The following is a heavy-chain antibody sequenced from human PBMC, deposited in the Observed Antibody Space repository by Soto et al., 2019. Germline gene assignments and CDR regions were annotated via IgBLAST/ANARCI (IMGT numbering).Heavy chain of an antibody. CDR2: ISYDGSNK. V-gene: IGHV3-30*18. J-gene: IGHJ4*02. CDR3: AKLWIVGSAYCYESGFFDY. Sequence: GSRRLSCAASGFAFSSYGIHWGRQAPGKGLEWVAAISYDGSNKHYADSVKGRFTISRDNSKNAVYLQMNSLRAEDTAIYYCAKLWIVGSAYCYESGFFDYWGPGPLGTV. D-gene: IGHD3-22*01. CDR1: GFAFSSYG.